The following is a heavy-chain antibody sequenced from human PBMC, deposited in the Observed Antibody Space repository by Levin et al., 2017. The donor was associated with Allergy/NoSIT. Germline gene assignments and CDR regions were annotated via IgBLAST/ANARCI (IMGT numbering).Heavy chain of an antibody. CDR3: ALDGYSSGWYQGY. D-gene: IGHD6-19*01. V-gene: IGHV3-23*01. CDR1: GFTFNNYD. CDR2: VSGSGSST. J-gene: IGHJ4*02. Sequence: GGSLRLSCAASGFTFNNYDMNWVRQAPGKGLEWVSTVSGSGSSTSYADSVKGRFSISRDNSKYTLYLQMNSLRAEDTAVYYCALDGYSSGWYQGYWGQGTLVTVSS.